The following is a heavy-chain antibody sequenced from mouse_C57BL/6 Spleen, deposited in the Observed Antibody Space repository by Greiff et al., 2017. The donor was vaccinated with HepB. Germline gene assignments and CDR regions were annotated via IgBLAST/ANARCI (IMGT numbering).Heavy chain of an antibody. CDR2: INPSNGGT. CDR1: GYTFTSYW. J-gene: IGHJ4*01. CDR3: ARGDYDGLYYYAMDY. D-gene: IGHD2-4*01. V-gene: IGHV1-53*01. Sequence: QVQLQQPGTELVKPGASVKLSCKASGYTFTSYWMHWVKQRPGQGLEWIGNINPSNGGTNYNEKFKSKATLTVDKSSSPAYMQLSSLTSEDSAVYYCARGDYDGLYYYAMDYWGQGTSVTVSS.